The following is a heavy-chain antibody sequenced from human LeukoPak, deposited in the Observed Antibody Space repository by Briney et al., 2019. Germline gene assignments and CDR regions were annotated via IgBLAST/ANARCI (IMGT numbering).Heavy chain of an antibody. D-gene: IGHD3-16*01. CDR3: AREPLIGGNLDY. CDR2: ISSNGGST. V-gene: IGHV3-64*02. J-gene: IGHJ4*02. Sequence: GGSLRLSCAASGFTFSTYAMHWVRQAPGKGLEYISAISSNGGSTYYADSVKDRFTISRDNSKNMLYLQMGSLRVEDMGVYYCAREPLIGGNLDYWGQGTLVTVSS. CDR1: GFTFSTYA.